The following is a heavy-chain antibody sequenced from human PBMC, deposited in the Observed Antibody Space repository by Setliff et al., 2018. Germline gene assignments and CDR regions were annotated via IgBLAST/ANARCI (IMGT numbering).Heavy chain of an antibody. J-gene: IGHJ6*03. Sequence: PGGSLRLSCATSGFAFGGHGMNWVRQAPGKGLEWLSYISSTSSTIFYADSVKGRFTISRDNAKNSLYLQMNSLRAEDTAVYYCATSPPLYYYYYYYMDVWGKGTTVTVSS. CDR3: ATSPPLYYYYYYYMDV. CDR1: GFAFGGHG. V-gene: IGHV3-48*04. CDR2: ISSTSSTI.